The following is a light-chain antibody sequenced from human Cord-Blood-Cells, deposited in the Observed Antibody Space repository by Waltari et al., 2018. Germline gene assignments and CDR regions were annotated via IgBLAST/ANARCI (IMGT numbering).Light chain of an antibody. CDR1: QDISNA. J-gene: IGKJ4*01. Sequence: DNQMTQSPSSLSASVGDRVTITCQASQDISNALNWYQQKPGKAPKLLIYDASNLETGVPSRFSGSGSGTDFTFTISSLQPEDIATYYCQQYDNLPLTFGGGTKVEIK. CDR3: QQYDNLPLT. V-gene: IGKV1-33*01. CDR2: DAS.